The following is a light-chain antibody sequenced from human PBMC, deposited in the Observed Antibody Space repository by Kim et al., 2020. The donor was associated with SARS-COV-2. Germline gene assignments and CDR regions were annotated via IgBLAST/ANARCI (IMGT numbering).Light chain of an antibody. CDR3: QQSYSSPFT. Sequence: ASVGDRVTITCRASQSISSYLNWYQQKPGKAPKLLIYAASSLQSGVPSRFSGSGSGTDFTLTISSLQPEDFATYYCQQSYSSPFTFGGGTKVEIK. J-gene: IGKJ4*01. CDR1: QSISSY. CDR2: AAS. V-gene: IGKV1-39*01.